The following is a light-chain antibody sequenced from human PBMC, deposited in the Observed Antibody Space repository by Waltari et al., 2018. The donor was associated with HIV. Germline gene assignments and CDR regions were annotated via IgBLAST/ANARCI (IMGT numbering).Light chain of an antibody. CDR2: WAS. CDR1: QSVLYRSNNKNH. J-gene: IGKJ4*01. Sequence: DSLAVSLGERATINCKSSQSVLYRSNNKNHLAWYQQKPGQPPKLLIYWASTREFGVPDRFSGSGSGTDFTLTISSLQAEDVAVYYCQQYYSSPFTFGGGTRVEIK. CDR3: QQYYSSPFT. V-gene: IGKV4-1*01.